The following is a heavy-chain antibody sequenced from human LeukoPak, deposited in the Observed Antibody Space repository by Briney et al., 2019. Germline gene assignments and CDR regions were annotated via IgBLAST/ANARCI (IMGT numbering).Heavy chain of an antibody. CDR3: ASEVYYGSGLVYYYGMDV. D-gene: IGHD3-10*01. Sequence: GGSLRLSCAASGFTFSSYAMHWVRQAPGKGLEWVAVISYDGSNKYYADSVKGRFTISRDNSKNTLYLQMNSLRAEDTAVYYCASEVYYGSGLVYYYGMDVWGQGTTVTVSS. J-gene: IGHJ6*02. V-gene: IGHV3-30-3*01. CDR2: ISYDGSNK. CDR1: GFTFSSYA.